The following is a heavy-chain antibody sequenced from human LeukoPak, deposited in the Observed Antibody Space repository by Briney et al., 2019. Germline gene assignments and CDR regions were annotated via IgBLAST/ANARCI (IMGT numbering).Heavy chain of an antibody. Sequence: PGGSLRLSCAASGFTFSSYGMHWVRQAPGKGLEWVAFIRYDGSNKYYADSVKGRFTISRDNSKNTLYLQMNSLRAEDTAVYYCAHILIELGELSSPLDYWGQGTLVTVSS. V-gene: IGHV3-30*02. D-gene: IGHD3-16*02. CDR3: AHILIELGELSSPLDY. J-gene: IGHJ4*02. CDR2: IRYDGSNK. CDR1: GFTFSSYG.